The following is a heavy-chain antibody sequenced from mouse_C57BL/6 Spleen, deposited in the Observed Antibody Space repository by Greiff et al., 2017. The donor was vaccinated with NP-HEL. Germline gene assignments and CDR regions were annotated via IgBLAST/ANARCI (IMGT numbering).Heavy chain of an antibody. J-gene: IGHJ4*01. Sequence: QVQLQQPGAELVKPGASVKMSCKASGYTFTSYWITWVKQRPGQGLEWIGDIYPGSGSTNYNEKFKSKATLTVDTSSSTAYMQLSSLTSEDSAFYYCVCLYYYGLYAMDYWGQGTSVTVAS. V-gene: IGHV1-55*01. CDR3: VCLYYYGLYAMDY. CDR2: IYPGSGST. D-gene: IGHD1-1*01. CDR1: GYTFTSYW.